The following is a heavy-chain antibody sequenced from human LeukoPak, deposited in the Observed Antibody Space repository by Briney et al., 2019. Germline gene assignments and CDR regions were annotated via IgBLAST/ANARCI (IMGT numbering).Heavy chain of an antibody. D-gene: IGHD3-10*01. CDR3: ARRLHGVLLWFGAIDI. J-gene: IGHJ3*02. CDR2: INHSGST. Sequence: SETLSLTCAVYGGSFSGYYWSWIRQPPGKGLEWIGEINHSGSTNYNPSLKSRVTISVDTSKNQFSPKLSSVTAADTAVYYCARRLHGVLLWFGAIDIWGQGTMVTVSS. V-gene: IGHV4-34*01. CDR1: GGSFSGYY.